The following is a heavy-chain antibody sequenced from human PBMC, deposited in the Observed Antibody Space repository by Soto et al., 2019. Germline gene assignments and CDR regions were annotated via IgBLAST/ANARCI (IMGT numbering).Heavy chain of an antibody. D-gene: IGHD2-15*01. J-gene: IGHJ4*02. V-gene: IGHV1-69*13. CDR2: IIPIFGTA. Sequence: SVKVSCKASGGTFTSYAINWVRQPPRQRLEWMGGIIPIFGTANYAQKFQGRVTITADESTSTAYMELSSLRSEDTAVYYCARVEYDCSGGSCYSAPFDYWGQGALVTVSS. CDR3: ARVEYDCSGGSCYSAPFDY. CDR1: GGTFTSYA.